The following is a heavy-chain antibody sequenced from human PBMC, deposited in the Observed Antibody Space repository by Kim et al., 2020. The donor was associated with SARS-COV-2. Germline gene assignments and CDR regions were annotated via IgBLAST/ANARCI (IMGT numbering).Heavy chain of an antibody. D-gene: IGHD6-19*01. V-gene: IGHV6-1*01. CDR2: TYYRSKCYT. J-gene: IGHJ4*02. CDR3: ARDRQRAGTGVDY. Sequence: SQTLSLTCDISGDSVSSNSAAWNWIRQSPSRGLEWLGRTYYRSKCYTDYALSVKGRITINPDTSNNQFSLQLNSVTPEDTAVYYCARDRQRAGTGVDYWGQGTLVTVSS. CDR1: GDSVSSNSAA.